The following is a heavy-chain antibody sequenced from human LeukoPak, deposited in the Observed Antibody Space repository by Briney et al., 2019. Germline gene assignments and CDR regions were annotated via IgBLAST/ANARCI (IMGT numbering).Heavy chain of an antibody. CDR2: IYTSGST. CDR1: GGSFSGYY. D-gene: IGHD6-19*01. V-gene: IGHV4-59*10. Sequence: SETLSLTCAVYGGSFSGYYWSWIRQPAGKGLEWIGRIYTSGSTNYNPSLKSRVTISVDTSKNQFSLKLSSVTAADTAVYYCARGPSIAVARPYYYYYMDVWGKGTTVTISS. J-gene: IGHJ6*03. CDR3: ARGPSIAVARPYYYYYMDV.